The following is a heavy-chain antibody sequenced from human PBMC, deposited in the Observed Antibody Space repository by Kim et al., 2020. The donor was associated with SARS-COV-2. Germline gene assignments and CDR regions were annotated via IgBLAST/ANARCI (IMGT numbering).Heavy chain of an antibody. V-gene: IGHV3-23*01. J-gene: IGHJ6*02. CDR1: GFTFSSYA. Sequence: GGSLRLSCAASGFTFSSYAMSWVRQAPGKGLEWVSAISGSGGSTYHADSVKGRFTISRDNSTNTLYMQMNSLRAEDTAVYYCAKVRARLRGYDYYGMDVWGQGTTVTVS. CDR3: AKVRARLRGYDYYGMDV. CDR2: ISGSGGST. D-gene: IGHD4-17*01.